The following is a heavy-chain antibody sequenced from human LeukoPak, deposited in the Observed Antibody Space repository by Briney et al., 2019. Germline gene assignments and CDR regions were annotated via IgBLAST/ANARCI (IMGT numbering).Heavy chain of an antibody. CDR1: GFTFSNAW. CDR3: TTRVGATKGRAFDI. Sequence: PGGSLRLSCAASGFTFSNAWMSWVRQAPGKGLEWVGRIKSKTDGGTTDYAAPVKGRFTISRDDSKNTLYLQMNSLKTEDTAVYYCTTRVGATKGRAFDIWGQGTMVTVSS. V-gene: IGHV3-15*01. CDR2: IKSKTDGGTT. J-gene: IGHJ3*02. D-gene: IGHD1-26*01.